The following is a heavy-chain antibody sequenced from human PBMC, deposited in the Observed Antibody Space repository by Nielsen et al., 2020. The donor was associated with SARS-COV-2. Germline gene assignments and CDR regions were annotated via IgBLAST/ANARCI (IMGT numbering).Heavy chain of an antibody. V-gene: IGHV5-51*01. J-gene: IGHJ4*02. CDR1: GYSFTSYW. CDR3: ARPPYYYGSGSYYTENFDY. Sequence: KVSCKGSGYSFTSYWISWVRQMPGKGLEWMGIIYPGDSDTRYSPSFQGQVTISADKSISTAYLQWSSLKASDTAMYYCARPPYYYGSGSYYTENFDYWGQGTLVTVSS. CDR2: IYPGDSDT. D-gene: IGHD3-10*01.